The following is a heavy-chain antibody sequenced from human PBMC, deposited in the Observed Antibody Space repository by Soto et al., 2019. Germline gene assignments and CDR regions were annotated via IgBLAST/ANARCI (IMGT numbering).Heavy chain of an antibody. CDR2: IDNSGST. Sequence: SETLSLTCTVSAGSISNYFCNWIRQPAGKGLEWIGRIDNSGSTNYNPSLKSRVTMLSDTSRNQFSLKLNSVTAADTAVYYCARGGQDFWSGPFDYWGQGALVTVSS. CDR3: ARGGQDFWSGPFDY. D-gene: IGHD3-3*01. J-gene: IGHJ4*02. CDR1: AGSISNYF. V-gene: IGHV4-4*07.